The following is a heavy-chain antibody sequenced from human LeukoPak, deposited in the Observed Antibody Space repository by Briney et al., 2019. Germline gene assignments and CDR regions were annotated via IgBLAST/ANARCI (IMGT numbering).Heavy chain of an antibody. D-gene: IGHD6-19*01. CDR3: SRGGEQGLTNWFDP. Sequence: ASVKVSCKASGYAFTNYVITWGRQAPGQGLERMGWISAYNGNTNYAQNFQARVTVTTDTSTSTAYMELRSLRSDDTAVYYCSRGGEQGLTNWFDPWGQGTLVTVSS. CDR1: GYAFTNYV. J-gene: IGHJ5*02. V-gene: IGHV1-18*01. CDR2: ISAYNGNT.